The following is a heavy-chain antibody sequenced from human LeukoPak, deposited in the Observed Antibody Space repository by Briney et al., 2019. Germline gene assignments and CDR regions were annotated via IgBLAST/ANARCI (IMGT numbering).Heavy chain of an antibody. CDR3: ARARRGRAVYGMDV. CDR2: ISYDGSNK. D-gene: IGHD1-14*01. Sequence: GGSLRLSCAASGFTFSTSAMTWVRQAPGKGLEGVAVISYDGSNKYYADSVKGRFTISRDNSKNTLYLQMNSLRAEDTAVYYCARARRGRAVYGMDVWGQGTTVTVSS. CDR1: GFTFSTSA. J-gene: IGHJ6*02. V-gene: IGHV3-30-3*01.